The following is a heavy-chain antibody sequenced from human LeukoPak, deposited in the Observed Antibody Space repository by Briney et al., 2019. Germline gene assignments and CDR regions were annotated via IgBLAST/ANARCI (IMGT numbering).Heavy chain of an antibody. V-gene: IGHV1-69*05. CDR2: IIPIFGTA. D-gene: IGHD3-9*01. Sequence: SVKVSCKASGGTFSSYAISWVRQAPGQGLEWMGGIIPIFGTANYAQKFQGRVTITTDDATSTAYMELSSLRSEDTAVYYCARVTRYFDSRNYYYYMDVWGKGTTVTVSS. CDR1: GGTFSSYA. J-gene: IGHJ6*03. CDR3: ARVTRYFDSRNYYYYMDV.